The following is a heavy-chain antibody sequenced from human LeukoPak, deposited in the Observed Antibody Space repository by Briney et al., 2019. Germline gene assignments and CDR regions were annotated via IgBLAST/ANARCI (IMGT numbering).Heavy chain of an antibody. D-gene: IGHD3-10*01. Sequence: SETLSLTCSVSGGSIGSTNYYWGWIRQSPGKGLEWIGAFSYSGNIFYNPAVMSRVSISGDTSKNQFSLKMNFVTAADTAVYYCVRVGVGFGSTYNWFGPWGQGTLVTVSS. CDR3: VRVGVGFGSTYNWFGP. CDR1: GGSIGSTNYY. CDR2: FSYSGNI. V-gene: IGHV4-39*07. J-gene: IGHJ5*02.